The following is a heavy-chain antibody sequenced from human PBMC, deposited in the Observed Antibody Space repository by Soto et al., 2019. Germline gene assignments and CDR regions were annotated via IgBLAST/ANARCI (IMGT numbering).Heavy chain of an antibody. CDR3: ASVDFGAYVPHFPY. D-gene: IGHD4-17*01. V-gene: IGHV3-23*01. CDR1: GFTFSSYA. Sequence: PGGSLRLSCAASGFTFSSYAMSWVRQAPGKGLEWVSAITGSGGTTYYADSVKGRFTISRDNSKNILYLQMDSLRAEDTAVYFCASVDFGAYVPHFPYWGQGTLVTVSS. J-gene: IGHJ4*02. CDR2: ITGSGGTT.